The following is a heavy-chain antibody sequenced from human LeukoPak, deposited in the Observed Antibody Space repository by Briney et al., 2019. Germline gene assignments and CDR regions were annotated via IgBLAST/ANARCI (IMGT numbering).Heavy chain of an antibody. Sequence: GGSLRLSCAASGFTFSKYAMSWVRQAPGKGLERVSAISPSDGNTFYADSVKGRFTISRDNSKNTLSLQMNSLRAEDTALYYCAKDSSVPYGITDWGQGTLVTVSS. V-gene: IGHV3-23*01. CDR3: AKDSSVPYGITD. D-gene: IGHD4-17*01. CDR2: ISPSDGNT. CDR1: GFTFSKYA. J-gene: IGHJ4*02.